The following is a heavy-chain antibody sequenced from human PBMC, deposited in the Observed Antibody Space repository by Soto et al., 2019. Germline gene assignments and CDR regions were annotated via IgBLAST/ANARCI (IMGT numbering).Heavy chain of an antibody. V-gene: IGHV3-23*01. Sequence: EVQLLESGGGLVQPGGSLRLSCEASGFRFSIYAMSWVRQAPGKGLEWVSAFSGGGWKTYYADSVRGRFIISSDNSKNMLYLQMNRLRAEDTAVYYRAKDVRRLWFGEIDSWGQGTPVTVSA. CDR1: GFRFSIYA. CDR3: AKDVRRLWFGEIDS. J-gene: IGHJ4*02. D-gene: IGHD3-10*01. CDR2: FSGGGWKT.